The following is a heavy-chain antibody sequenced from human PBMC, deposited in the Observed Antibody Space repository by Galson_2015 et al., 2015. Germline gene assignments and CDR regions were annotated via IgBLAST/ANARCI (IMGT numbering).Heavy chain of an antibody. CDR3: ARAYGDYSPNYYYYYGMDV. CDR1: GYTFTGYY. J-gene: IGHJ6*02. D-gene: IGHD4-17*01. Sequence: VKVSCKASGYTFTGYYMHWVRQAPGQGLEWMGRINPNSGGTNYAQKFHGRVTMTRDTSISTAYMELSRLRSDDTAVYYCARAYGDYSPNYYYYYGMDVWGQGTTVTVSS. CDR2: INPNSGGT. V-gene: IGHV1-2*06.